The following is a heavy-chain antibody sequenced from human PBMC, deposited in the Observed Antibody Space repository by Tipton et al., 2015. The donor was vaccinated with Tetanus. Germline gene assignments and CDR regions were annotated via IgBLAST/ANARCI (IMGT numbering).Heavy chain of an antibody. CDR2: IYYSGST. J-gene: IGHJ5*02. Sequence: TLSLTCTVSGGSISSYYWSWIRQPPGKGLEWIGYIYYSGSTNYNPSLKSRVTISVDTSKNQFSLKLSSVTAADTAVYYCARDGWGLTNWFDPWGQRTLVTVSS. CDR1: GGSISSYY. D-gene: IGHD7-27*01. CDR3: ARDGWGLTNWFDP. V-gene: IGHV4-59*12.